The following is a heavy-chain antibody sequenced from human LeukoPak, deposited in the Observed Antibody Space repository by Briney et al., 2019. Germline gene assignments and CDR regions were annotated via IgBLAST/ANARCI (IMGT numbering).Heavy chain of an antibody. V-gene: IGHV4-31*03. CDR1: GGSISSGGYY. J-gene: IGHJ5*02. D-gene: IGHD3-3*01. CDR3: AREVLEGGFDP. Sequence: PSETLSLTCTVSGGSISSGGYYWSWIRQHPGKGLEWIGYIYYSGSTYYNPSLKSRVTISVDTSKNQFSLKLSSVTAADTAVYYCAREVLEGGFDPWGQGTLVTVSS. CDR2: IYYSGST.